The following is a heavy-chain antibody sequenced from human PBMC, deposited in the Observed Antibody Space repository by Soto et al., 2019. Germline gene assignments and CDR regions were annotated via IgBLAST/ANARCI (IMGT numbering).Heavy chain of an antibody. CDR2: ISSNGGSS. CDR1: GFTFSNYW. V-gene: IGHV3-64D*06. Sequence: GGSLRLSCGASGFTFSNYWMYWVRQAPGKGLVWVSRISSNGGSSYYADSVKGRFTISRDKSKNTLYLQMSSLRAEDTAVYYCVKDSCSGGSCYRPWFDPWGQGTLVTVSS. D-gene: IGHD2-15*01. CDR3: VKDSCSGGSCYRPWFDP. J-gene: IGHJ5*02.